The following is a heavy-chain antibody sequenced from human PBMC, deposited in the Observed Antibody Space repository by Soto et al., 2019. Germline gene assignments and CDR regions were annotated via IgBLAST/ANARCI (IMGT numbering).Heavy chain of an antibody. CDR2: IYYSGST. CDR1: GGSISSGDYY. Sequence: PSETLSLTCTVSGGSISSGDYYWIWIRQPPGKVLEWIGYIYYSGSTYYNPSLKSRVTISVDTSKNQFSLKLSSVTAADTAVYYCARAVSQYYDFWSGYPFDYWGQGTLVTVSS. CDR3: ARAVSQYYDFWSGYPFDY. D-gene: IGHD3-3*01. J-gene: IGHJ4*02. V-gene: IGHV4-30-4*01.